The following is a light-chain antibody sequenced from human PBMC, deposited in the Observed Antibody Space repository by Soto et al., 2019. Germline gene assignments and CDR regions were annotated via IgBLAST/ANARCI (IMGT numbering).Light chain of an antibody. CDR3: THALLTGFT. CDR1: QSLLHSNGYNY. V-gene: IGKV2-28*01. Sequence: EIVMTQSPLSLPVTPGEPASISCRSSQSLLHSNGYNYLDWYLQKPGQSPQLLIYLGSNRASGVPDRFSGRGLGPDFTVKIRTLEAADVGVYECTHALLTGFTFGTRTQVDIK. J-gene: IGKJ3*01. CDR2: LGS.